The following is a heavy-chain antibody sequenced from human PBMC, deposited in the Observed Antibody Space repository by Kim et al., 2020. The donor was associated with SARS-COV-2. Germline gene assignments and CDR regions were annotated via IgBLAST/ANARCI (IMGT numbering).Heavy chain of an antibody. D-gene: IGHD3-3*01. CDR1: GYGFTNNY. J-gene: IGHJ4*02. CDR2: VYPHDGST. V-gene: IGHV1-46*01. Sequence: ASVKVSCKASGYGFTNNYVHWVRLAPGQGLEWMGMVYPHDGSTSYAQSFQGRVTMTSDTSTTPVYMELTSLTSDDTAMYYCARDLEGLDYWGQGTLVTVS. CDR3: ARDLEGLDY.